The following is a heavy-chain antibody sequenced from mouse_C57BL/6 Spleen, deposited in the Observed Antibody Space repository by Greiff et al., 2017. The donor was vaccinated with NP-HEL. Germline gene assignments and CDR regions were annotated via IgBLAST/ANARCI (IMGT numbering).Heavy chain of an antibody. J-gene: IGHJ2*01. V-gene: IGHV1-55*01. CDR3: ARAGLRPYYFDY. Sequence: QVQLQQPGAELVKPGASVKMSCKASGYTFTSYWITWVKQRPGQGLEWIGDIYPGNGSTNYNQKFKGKATLTVDTSSSTAYMQLSSLTSEDSAVYYCARAGLRPYYFDYWGKGTTLTVSS. CDR2: IYPGNGST. CDR1: GYTFTSYW. D-gene: IGHD3-2*02.